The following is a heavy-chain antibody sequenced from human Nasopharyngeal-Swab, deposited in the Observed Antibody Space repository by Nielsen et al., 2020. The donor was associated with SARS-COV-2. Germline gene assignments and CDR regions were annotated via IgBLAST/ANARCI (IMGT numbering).Heavy chain of an antibody. V-gene: IGHV1-8*01. CDR2: MNPNSGNT. Sequence: ASVKVSCKASGYTFTSYDIIWVRQATGQGLEWMGWMNPNSGNTGYAQKFQGRVTMTRSTSISTAYMELSSLRSEDTAIYYCIKGGPTYDSGAYYYYDVRYTGDSWGQGTLVTVSS. CDR1: GYTFTSYD. D-gene: IGHD3-22*01. J-gene: IGHJ4*02. CDR3: IKGGPTYDSGAYYYYDVRYTGDS.